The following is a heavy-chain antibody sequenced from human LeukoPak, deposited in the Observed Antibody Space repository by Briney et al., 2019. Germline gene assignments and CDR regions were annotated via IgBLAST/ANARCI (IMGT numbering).Heavy chain of an antibody. CDR3: AKDRSMISCSDY. CDR2: ISFDGNNK. CDR1: GFTFSSYG. V-gene: IGHV3-30*18. Sequence: GGSLRLSCAASGFTFSSYGMHWVRQAPGKGLEWVAVISFDGNNKYYADSVKGRFTISRDNSKNTLYLQMNSLRADDTAVYYCAKDRSMISCSDYWGQGTLVTVSS. J-gene: IGHJ4*02. D-gene: IGHD3-16*01.